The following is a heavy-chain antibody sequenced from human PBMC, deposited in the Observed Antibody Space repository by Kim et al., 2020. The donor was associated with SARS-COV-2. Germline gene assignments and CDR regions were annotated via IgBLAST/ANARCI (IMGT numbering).Heavy chain of an antibody. CDR3: ASSDGSGSYYLGPMDAFDI. CDR2: ISSSGSTI. V-gene: IGHV3-48*03. CDR1: GFTFSSYE. Sequence: GGSLRLSCAASGFTFSSYEMNWVRQAPGKGLEWVSYISSSGSTIYYADSVKGRFTISRDSAKNSLYLQMNSLRAEDTAVYYCASSDGSGSYYLGPMDAFDIWGQGTMVTVSS. J-gene: IGHJ3*02. D-gene: IGHD3-10*01.